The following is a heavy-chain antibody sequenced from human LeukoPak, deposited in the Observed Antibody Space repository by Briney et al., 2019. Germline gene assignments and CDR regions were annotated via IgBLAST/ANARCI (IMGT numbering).Heavy chain of an antibody. CDR2: MNPNSLNT. D-gene: IGHD1/OR15-1a*01. CDR3: ARDKQSTFDY. V-gene: IGHV1-8*03. J-gene: IGHJ4*02. CDR1: GYTFTSYD. Sequence: EASVKVSCKASGYTFTSYDINWVRQAPGQGLEWMGWMNPNSLNTGYAQRFQGRITLTRNTSIGTAYMELRSLRSDDTAMYYCARDKQSTFDYWGQGTLVTVSS.